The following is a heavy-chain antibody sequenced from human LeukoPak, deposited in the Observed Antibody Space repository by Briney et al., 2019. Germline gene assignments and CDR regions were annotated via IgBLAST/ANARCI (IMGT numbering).Heavy chain of an antibody. CDR2: ISTSGSST. V-gene: IGHV3-11*03. CDR3: ARLGGWSFDY. D-gene: IGHD3-16*01. CDR1: GFTFSDFY. J-gene: IGHJ4*02. Sequence: GGSLRLSCAASGFTFSDFYMTWIRQAPGKGLEWVSYISTSGSSTNYADSLKGRFTISRDNAKKSLYLQMNTLRGDDTAVYYCARLGGWSFDYWGQGTLVTVPS.